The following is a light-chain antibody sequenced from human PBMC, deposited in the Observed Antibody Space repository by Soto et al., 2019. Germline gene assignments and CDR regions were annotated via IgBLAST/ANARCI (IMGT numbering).Light chain of an antibody. Sequence: LANSPVTLSLPPQETATLSCRASQSVSSYLAWYQQKPGQAPRRLIYGESSRATGIQDRFNGSGSGTDVTLSISRQAAEGLGVYNWMQDGSPSTYGEGIKV. CDR3: MQDGSPST. J-gene: IGKJ4*02. V-gene: IGKV3-20*01. CDR2: GES. CDR1: QSVSSY.